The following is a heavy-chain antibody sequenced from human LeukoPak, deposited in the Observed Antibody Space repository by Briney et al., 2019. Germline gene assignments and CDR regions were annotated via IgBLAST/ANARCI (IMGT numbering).Heavy chain of an antibody. D-gene: IGHD1-26*01. CDR1: GGSISSSNSY. V-gene: IGHV4-39*01. Sequence: SETLSLTCTVSGGSISSSNSYWGWIRQPPGKGLEWVGSIFYSGSTYYNPSLKSRVTISVDTSKNQFSLKLSSVTAADTAVYYCARTYSGSYSKYFDYWGQGTLVTVSS. CDR3: ARTYSGSYSKYFDY. J-gene: IGHJ4*02. CDR2: IFYSGST.